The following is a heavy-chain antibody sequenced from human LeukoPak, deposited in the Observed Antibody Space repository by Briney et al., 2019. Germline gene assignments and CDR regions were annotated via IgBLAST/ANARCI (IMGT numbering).Heavy chain of an antibody. Sequence: GSSVKVSCKASGGTFSSYSISWVRQAPGQGLEWMGWIIPIFGTANYAQKFQGRVTITADKSTSTAYMELSSLRPEDTAVYYCASGPDRDLVEIITGTTGGFDYWGQGTLVTVSS. D-gene: IGHD1-20*01. V-gene: IGHV1-69*06. J-gene: IGHJ4*02. CDR2: IIPIFGTA. CDR3: ASGPDRDLVEIITGTTGGFDY. CDR1: GGTFSSYS.